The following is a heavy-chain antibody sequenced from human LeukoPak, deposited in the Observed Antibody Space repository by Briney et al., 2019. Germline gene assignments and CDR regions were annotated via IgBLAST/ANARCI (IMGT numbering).Heavy chain of an antibody. Sequence: PSETLSLTCTVSGGSITPYYWSWIRQPAGKGLEWIGRVYASGNTKYNPSLKSRVTMSADTSKSQVSLNMTSATAADTAVYFCARGNRGYETFDYWGQGALVTVSS. CDR2: VYASGNT. J-gene: IGHJ4*02. CDR1: GGSITPYY. V-gene: IGHV4-4*07. D-gene: IGHD5-12*01. CDR3: ARGNRGYETFDY.